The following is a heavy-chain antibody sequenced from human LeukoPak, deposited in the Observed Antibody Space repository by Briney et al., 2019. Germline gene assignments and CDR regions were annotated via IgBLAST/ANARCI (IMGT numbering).Heavy chain of an antibody. CDR2: IWYDGSNK. V-gene: IGHV3-33*01. Sequence: GGSLRLSCAASGFTFSSYGMHWVRQAPGKGLEWVAVIWYDGSNKYYADSVKGRFTISRDNSKNTLYLQMNSLRAEDTAVYYCARSRVITMIVVGAFDIWGQGTVVTVSS. CDR3: ARSRVITMIVVGAFDI. J-gene: IGHJ3*02. CDR1: GFTFSSYG. D-gene: IGHD3-22*01.